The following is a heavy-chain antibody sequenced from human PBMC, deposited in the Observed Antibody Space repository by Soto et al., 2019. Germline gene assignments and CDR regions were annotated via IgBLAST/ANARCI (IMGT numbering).Heavy chain of an antibody. D-gene: IGHD3-10*01. V-gene: IGHV1-69*01. CDR3: ARGGREFPT. Sequence: QVQLVQSGAEVKKPGSSVKVSCKASGGSFNNYVISWVRQAPGQGLEWMGGIIPMFGTTNYAQKFQGRVAITADESTSTAYMELSNLRSEDTAVHSCARGGREFPTWGQGTRVTVSS. CDR2: IIPMFGTT. CDR1: GGSFNNYV. J-gene: IGHJ5*02.